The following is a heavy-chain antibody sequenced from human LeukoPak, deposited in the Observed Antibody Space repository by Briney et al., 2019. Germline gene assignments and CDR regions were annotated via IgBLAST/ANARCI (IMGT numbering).Heavy chain of an antibody. V-gene: IGHV3-21*01. J-gene: IGHJ4*02. Sequence: GGPLRLSCAASGLTFSSYSMNWVRQAPGKGLEWVSPISSSRNYIYYADSVKGRFTISRDNAKNSLYLQMNSLRAEDTAVYYCARVPHAMVRGVIITEFYFDYWGQGTLVTVSS. CDR3: ARVPHAMVRGVIITEFYFDY. CDR1: GLTFSSYS. D-gene: IGHD3-10*01. CDR2: ISSSRNYI.